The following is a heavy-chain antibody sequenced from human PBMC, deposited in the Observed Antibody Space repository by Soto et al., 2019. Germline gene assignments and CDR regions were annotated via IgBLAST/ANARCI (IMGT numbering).Heavy chain of an antibody. CDR1: GYTFTSYA. V-gene: IGHV1-3*01. J-gene: IGHJ4*02. CDR3: ARSPLYDSSGYYYENSYYFDY. Sequence: ASVKVSCKASGYTFTSYAMHWVRQAPGQRLEWMGWINAGNGNTKYSQKFQGRVTITRDTSASTAYMELSSLRSEDTAVYYCARSPLYDSSGYYYENSYYFDYWGQGTLVTVSS. D-gene: IGHD3-22*01. CDR2: INAGNGNT.